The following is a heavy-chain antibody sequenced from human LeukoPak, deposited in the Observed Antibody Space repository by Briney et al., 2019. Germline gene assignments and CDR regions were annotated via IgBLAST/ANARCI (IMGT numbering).Heavy chain of an antibody. CDR1: GASISDGHYY. CDR2: MYYSGAT. D-gene: IGHD3-3*01. V-gene: IGHV4-39*01. Sequence: SETLSLTCTVSGASISDGHYYWGWIRQTPGKGLEWIASMYYSGATYYHPSLKSRVTISVNTSTNQLSLKLSSVTAADTAVYYCVRQSITPSDWLDPWGQGSLVIVSS. CDR3: VRQSITPSDWLDP. J-gene: IGHJ5*02.